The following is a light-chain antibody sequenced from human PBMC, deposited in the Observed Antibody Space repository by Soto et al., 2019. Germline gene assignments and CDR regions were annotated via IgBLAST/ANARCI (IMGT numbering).Light chain of an antibody. Sequence: QSALTQPASVYGSPGQSITISCTGTSSDVGAYKYVSWYQHHPGKVPQLMIYDVSNRPSGVSDRFSGSKSGNTASLTISGLQADEADYYCSSYTSSNTYVFGTGTKVTVL. J-gene: IGLJ1*01. V-gene: IGLV2-14*03. CDR2: DVS. CDR1: SSDVGAYKY. CDR3: SSYTSSNTYV.